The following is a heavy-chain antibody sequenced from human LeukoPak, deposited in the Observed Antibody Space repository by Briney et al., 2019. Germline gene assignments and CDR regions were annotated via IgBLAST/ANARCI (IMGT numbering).Heavy chain of an antibody. V-gene: IGHV3-48*03. J-gene: IGHJ4*02. CDR2: IGTSGSTI. D-gene: IGHD3-22*01. CDR1: RLTLSAYE. CDR3: ATFYDSSGRDY. Sequence: GGSLTLSCAPSRLTLSAYELKWVRQATGEGLEWVSYIGTSGSTIYYAESGKSRSTIYRDNAKNSLYLQMNSLRGEDTALYCCATFYDSSGRDYWGQGTLVTVSS.